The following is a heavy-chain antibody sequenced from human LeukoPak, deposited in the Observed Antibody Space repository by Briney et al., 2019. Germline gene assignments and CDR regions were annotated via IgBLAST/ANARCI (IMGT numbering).Heavy chain of an antibody. D-gene: IGHD3-10*01. J-gene: IGHJ4*02. CDR2: IYSGGST. CDR3: AREYGASGDY. CDR1: GFTFSSYS. V-gene: IGHV3-53*01. Sequence: GGSLRLSCAASGFTFSSYSMNWVRQAPGKGLEWVSVIYSGGSTYYADSVKGRFTISRDNSKNTLYLQMNSLRAEDTAVYYCAREYGASGDYWGQGTLVTVSS.